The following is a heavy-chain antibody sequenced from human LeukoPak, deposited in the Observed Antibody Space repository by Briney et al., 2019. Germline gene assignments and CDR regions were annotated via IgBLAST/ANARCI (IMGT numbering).Heavy chain of an antibody. CDR2: IYYSGST. CDR1: GGSISSYY. V-gene: IGHV4-59*01. Sequence: SETLSLTCTASGGSISSYYWSWIRQPPGKGLEWIGYIYYSGSTNYNPSLKSRVTISVDTSKNQFSLKLSSVTAADTAVYYCARLRAGWYGDAFDIWGQGTMVTVSS. CDR3: ARLRAGWYGDAFDI. J-gene: IGHJ3*02. D-gene: IGHD6-19*01.